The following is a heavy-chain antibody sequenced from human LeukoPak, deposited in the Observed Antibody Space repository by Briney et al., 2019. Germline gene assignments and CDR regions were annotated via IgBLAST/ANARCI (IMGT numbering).Heavy chain of an antibody. Sequence: GGSLRLSCAVSGITLSNYGMSWIRQAPGKGLEWVAGVSDSDGRTNYADSVKGRFTISRDNPKNTLYLQMNSLRAEDTAVYSCAKRGVVIRVVLVGFHKEAYYFDSWGQGALVTVSS. CDR3: AKRGVVIRVVLVGFHKEAYYFDS. V-gene: IGHV3-23*01. J-gene: IGHJ4*02. CDR2: VSDSDGRT. CDR1: GITLSNYG. D-gene: IGHD3-10*01.